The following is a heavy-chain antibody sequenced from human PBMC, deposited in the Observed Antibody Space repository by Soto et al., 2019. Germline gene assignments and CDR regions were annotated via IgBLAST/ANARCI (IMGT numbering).Heavy chain of an antibody. CDR1: GFTFSSYG. Sequence: PGGSLRLSCAASGFTFSSYGMHWVRQAPGKGLEWVAVISYDGSNKYYADTVKGRFTISRDNSKNTLYLQMNSLRAEDTAVYYCANGLYIPGPYWGQGTLVTVSS. D-gene: IGHD3-10*01. CDR2: ISYDGSNK. J-gene: IGHJ4*02. V-gene: IGHV3-30*18. CDR3: ANGLYIPGPY.